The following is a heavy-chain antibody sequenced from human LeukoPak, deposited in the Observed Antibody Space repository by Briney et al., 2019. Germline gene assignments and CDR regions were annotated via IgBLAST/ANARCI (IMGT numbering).Heavy chain of an antibody. V-gene: IGHV1-2*02. Sequence: WASVKVSCKASGYTFTGYYMHWVRQAPGQGLEWMGWVNPNSGGTNYAQKFQGRATMTRDTSISTAYMELSRLRSDDTAVYYCAREQTRGGDLELWGQGALVTVSS. CDR3: AREQTRGGDLEL. CDR2: VNPNSGGT. J-gene: IGHJ4*02. CDR1: GYTFTGYY. D-gene: IGHD2-21*02.